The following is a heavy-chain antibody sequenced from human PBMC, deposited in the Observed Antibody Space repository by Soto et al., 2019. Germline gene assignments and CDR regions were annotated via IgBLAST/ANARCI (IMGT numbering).Heavy chain of an antibody. Sequence: GESLKISCKGSGYSLTNYWIGWVRQMPGKGLEWMGIIYPGDSDTKYSPSFQGQVTISADKSISTAYLQWTSLKASDTAMYYCARHTGYFSCTIGERGYGIHVCSRGTSVTGSS. V-gene: IGHV5-51*01. J-gene: IGHJ6*02. D-gene: IGHD2-2*03. CDR3: ARHTGYFSCTIGERGYGIHV. CDR2: IYPGDSDT. CDR1: GYSLTNYW.